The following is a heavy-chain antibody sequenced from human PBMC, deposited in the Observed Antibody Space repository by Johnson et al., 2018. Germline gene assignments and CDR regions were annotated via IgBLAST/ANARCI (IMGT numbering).Heavy chain of an antibody. CDR3: ARARSSPGRAV. CDR1: GDSVSSNSAA. V-gene: IGHV6-1*01. CDR2: TYYRSRWYN. D-gene: IGHD6-13*01. Sequence: QVQLQQSGPGLVKPSQTLSLTCAISGDSVSSNSAAWNWIRQSPSRGLEWLGRTYYRSRWYNDYAASVTSRITIIPDTSTRPISLHLSSVTPEDTAGYVCARARSSPGRAVRGQGTTFTVAS. J-gene: IGHJ6*02.